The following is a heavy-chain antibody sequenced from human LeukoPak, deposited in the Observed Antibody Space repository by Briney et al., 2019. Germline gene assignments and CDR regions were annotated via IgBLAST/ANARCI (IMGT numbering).Heavy chain of an antibody. CDR1: GGSISGYC. CDR2: IYYSGST. D-gene: IGHD2-2*01. J-gene: IGHJ4*02. Sequence: KPSETLSLTCTVSGGSISGYCWSWIRQPPGKGLEWIGYIYYSGSTNYNPSLKSRITISVDTSKNQFSLKLSSVTAADTAVYYCARSYCSTTSCSEFDYWGQGTLVTVSS. CDR3: ARSYCSTTSCSEFDY. V-gene: IGHV4-59*01.